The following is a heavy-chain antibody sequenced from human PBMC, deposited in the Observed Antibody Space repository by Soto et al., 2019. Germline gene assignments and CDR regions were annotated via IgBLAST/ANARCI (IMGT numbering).Heavy chain of an antibody. D-gene: IGHD3-22*01. CDR2: IIPIFGTA. V-gene: IGHV1-69*13. CDR1: GYSFDKNG. CDR3: ARGAYYYDSSGYNWFDP. J-gene: IGHJ5*02. Sequence: SVKVSCKGSGYSFDKNGISWVRQAPGQGLEWMGGIIPIFGTANYAQKFQGRVTITADESTSTAYMELSSLRSEDTAVYYCARGAYYYDSSGYNWFDPWGQGTLVTVSS.